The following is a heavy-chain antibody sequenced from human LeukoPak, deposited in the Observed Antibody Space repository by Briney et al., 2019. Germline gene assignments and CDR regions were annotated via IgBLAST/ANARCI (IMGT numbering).Heavy chain of an antibody. D-gene: IGHD3-10*01. Sequence: SQTLSLTCTVSGGSMSSGNYYWSWIRQPPGKGLEWIGYIYYSGSTYYSPSLKSRVTISVDTSKNQFSLKLSSVTAADTAVYYCARERAHYYGSGSYYTLFDYWGQGTLVTVSS. J-gene: IGHJ4*02. CDR3: ARERAHYYGSGSYYTLFDY. CDR2: IYYSGST. V-gene: IGHV4-30-4*01. CDR1: GGSMSSGNYY.